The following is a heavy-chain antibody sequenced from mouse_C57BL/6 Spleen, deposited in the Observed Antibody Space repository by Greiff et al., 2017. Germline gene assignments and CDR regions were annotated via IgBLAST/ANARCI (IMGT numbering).Heavy chain of an antibody. CDR3: ARDRGTGRYFDV. J-gene: IGHJ1*03. D-gene: IGHD3-3*01. V-gene: IGHV5-4*01. CDR1: GFTFSSYA. CDR2: ISDGGSYT. Sequence: EVNVVESGGGLVKPGGSLKLSCAASGFTFSSYAMSWVRQTPEKRLEWVATISDGGSYTYYPDNVKGRFTISRDNAKNNLYLQMSHLKSEDTAMYDCARDRGTGRYFDVWGTGTTVTVSS.